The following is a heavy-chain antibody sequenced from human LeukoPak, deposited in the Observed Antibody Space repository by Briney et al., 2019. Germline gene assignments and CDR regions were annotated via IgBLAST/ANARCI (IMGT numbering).Heavy chain of an antibody. CDR1: GGSINSYY. V-gene: IGHV4-59*01. Sequence: SETLSLTCTVSGGSINSYYWGWIRQPPGEGLELMGFIYCSWSTNYNPSLTSRVTISVDASTTQFSLKLSSAPAADTAVYYCARGPPRFCAGDCYLRYFDYWGQGTLVTVSS. CDR3: ARGPPRFCAGDCYLRYFDY. CDR2: IYCSWST. J-gene: IGHJ4*02. D-gene: IGHD2-21*02.